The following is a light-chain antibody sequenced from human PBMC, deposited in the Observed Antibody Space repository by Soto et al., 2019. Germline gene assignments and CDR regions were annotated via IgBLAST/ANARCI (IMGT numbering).Light chain of an antibody. CDR3: HHYYTTPVT. CDR2: WAS. V-gene: IGKV4-1*01. J-gene: IGKJ3*01. Sequence: DIVMTQSPDSLAVSLGERATINCKSSQNVLYSSNNKNYLAWYQQKPVQPPKLLIYWASTRESGVPDRFSGSGSGTDYTLTISSLQPEDGALYYCHHYYTTPVTFGPGTKVDI. CDR1: QNVLYSSNNKNY.